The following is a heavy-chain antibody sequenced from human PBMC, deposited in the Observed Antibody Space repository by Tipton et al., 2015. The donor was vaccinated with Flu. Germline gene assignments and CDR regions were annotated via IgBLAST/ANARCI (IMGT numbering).Heavy chain of an antibody. Sequence: PGLVKPSETLSLTCGVSGYSISSGHYWGWIRQPPGKGLEWVGNIYRSGDTYYNPSLKSRVTISVDMSKNQFSLRLSSVTAADTAVYYCARDLGDSSGYFYPFERWGRGTLVTVSS. J-gene: IGHJ1*01. V-gene: IGHV4-38-2*02. CDR2: IYRSGDT. CDR1: GYSISSGHY. CDR3: ARDLGDSSGYFYPFER. D-gene: IGHD3-22*01.